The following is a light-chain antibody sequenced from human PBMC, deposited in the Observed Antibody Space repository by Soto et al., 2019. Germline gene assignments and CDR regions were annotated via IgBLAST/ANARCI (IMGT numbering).Light chain of an antibody. Sequence: EILLTQSPGTLSLSPGERATLSCRASQSVSSSYLAWYQQKPGQAPRLLIYGASSRATCIPDRFSGSGSGTDFTLTISRLEPEDFAVYYCQQDGSSPFLTFGGGTKVEIK. CDR2: GAS. J-gene: IGKJ4*01. V-gene: IGKV3-20*01. CDR3: QQDGSSPFLT. CDR1: QSVSSSY.